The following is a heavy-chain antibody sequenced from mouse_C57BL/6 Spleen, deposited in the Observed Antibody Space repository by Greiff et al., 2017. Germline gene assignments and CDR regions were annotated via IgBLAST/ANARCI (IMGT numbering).Heavy chain of an antibody. V-gene: IGHV1-53*01. CDR3: ARGCGSSFSYWDFDV. CDR2: INPGNGGT. Sequence: VQLQQPGTELVKPGASVKLSCKASGYTFTSYWMPWVKQRPGQGLEWIGNINPGNGGTNYNEKFKSKATLTVDKSSSTAYMQLSSLTSEDSAVYYCARGCGSSFSYWDFDVWGTATTVTASS. J-gene: IGHJ1*03. CDR1: GYTFTSYW. D-gene: IGHD1-1*01.